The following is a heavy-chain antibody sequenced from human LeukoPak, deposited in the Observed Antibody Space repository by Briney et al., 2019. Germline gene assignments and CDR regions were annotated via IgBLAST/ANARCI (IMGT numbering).Heavy chain of an antibody. Sequence: SETLSLTCTVSGGFSSFYYWTWIRQPPGKGLEWIGNIHTSGSTDYSPSLKSRVTMSIDTSKNQFSLRLSSVTAADTAVYYCARPGQSSWWVYFNYWGQGTLVTVSS. D-gene: IGHD2-15*01. CDR3: ARPGQSSWWVYFNY. CDR2: IHTSGST. V-gene: IGHV4-4*09. CDR1: GGFSSFYY. J-gene: IGHJ4*02.